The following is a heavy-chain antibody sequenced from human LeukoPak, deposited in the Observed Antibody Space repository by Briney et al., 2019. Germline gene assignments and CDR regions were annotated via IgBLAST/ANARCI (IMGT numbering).Heavy chain of an antibody. J-gene: IGHJ1*01. D-gene: IGHD3-22*01. CDR1: GFTFGTYW. CDR2: MNSDGRSI. Sequence: GGSLRLSCAASGFTFGTYWMHWVRQAPGKGLEWVSRMNSDGRSISYGDSGKGRFTISRDNDKNTLYLQMNSLRAEDTAVYYCARVGYYDSSGYYAYLQHWGQGTLVTVSS. CDR3: ARVGYYDSSGYYAYLQH. V-gene: IGHV3-74*01.